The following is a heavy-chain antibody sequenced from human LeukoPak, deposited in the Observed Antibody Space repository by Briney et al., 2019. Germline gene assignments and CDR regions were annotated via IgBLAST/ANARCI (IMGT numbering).Heavy chain of an antibody. Sequence: ASVKVSCKTSGYTFTSYGIIWVRQAPGQGLEWMGWISAYNGNRNYAQKLQGRVTMTTDTSTRTAYMELRSLRSDDTAVYYCARGGPGWDSSSWYNYWGQGTLVTVSS. V-gene: IGHV1-18*01. CDR2: ISAYNGNR. CDR1: GYTFTSYG. J-gene: IGHJ4*02. D-gene: IGHD6-13*01. CDR3: ARGGPGWDSSSWYNY.